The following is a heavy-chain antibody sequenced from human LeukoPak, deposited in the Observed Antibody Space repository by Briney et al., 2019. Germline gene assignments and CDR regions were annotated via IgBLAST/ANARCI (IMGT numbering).Heavy chain of an antibody. CDR1: GGSFSGYY. J-gene: IGHJ4*02. Sequence: SETLSLTCAVYGGSFSGYYWSWIRQPPGKGLEWIGEINHSGSTNYNPSLKSRVTISEDTSKNQFSLKLSSVTAADTAVYYCAPGLAAAGHFDYWGQGTLVTVSS. CDR3: APGLAAAGHFDY. D-gene: IGHD6-13*01. V-gene: IGHV4-34*01. CDR2: INHSGST.